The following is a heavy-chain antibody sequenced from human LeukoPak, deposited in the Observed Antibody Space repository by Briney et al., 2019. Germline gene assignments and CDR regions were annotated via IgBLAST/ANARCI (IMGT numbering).Heavy chain of an antibody. CDR2: IIPISGTT. Sequence: SVKVSCKASGGTFSRYAISWVRQAPGQGLEWMGGIIPISGTTNYAQKFQGRVTITADESTSTAYMELSSLRSEDTAMYYCATYCSSANCYIWGYYFDYWGQGTLVTVSS. CDR3: ATYCSSANCYIWGYYFDY. D-gene: IGHD2-2*01. J-gene: IGHJ4*02. CDR1: GGTFSRYA. V-gene: IGHV1-69*13.